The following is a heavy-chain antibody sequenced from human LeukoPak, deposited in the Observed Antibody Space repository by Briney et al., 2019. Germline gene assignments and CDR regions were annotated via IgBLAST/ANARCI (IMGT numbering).Heavy chain of an antibody. J-gene: IGHJ6*03. Sequence: RGSLRLSCAPSGFPSRTYGMFWVRQAPGKGLEWLAYIRYDGSNTKYADSVKGRFTISRDNSKNTLDLQMNSLRAEDTAVYYCAKPGTGSNYYMDVWGKGTTVTVSS. D-gene: IGHD1-1*01. CDR2: IRYDGSNT. V-gene: IGHV3-30*02. CDR1: GFPSRTYG. CDR3: AKPGTGSNYYMDV.